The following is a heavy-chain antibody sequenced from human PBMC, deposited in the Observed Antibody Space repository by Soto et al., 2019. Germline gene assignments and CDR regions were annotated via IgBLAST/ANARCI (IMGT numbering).Heavy chain of an antibody. CDR1: GYTFTTYF. D-gene: IGHD1-26*01. CDR2: IKPSSGAT. J-gene: IGHJ4*02. CDR3: AREVGAHDY. V-gene: IGHV1-46*01. Sequence: QVQLVQSGAEMKRPGASVKISCKASGYTFTTYFLHWVRQAPGQGLEWMGLIKPSSGATINAQEIQGRLTMTLDTATSTVYMELSSLRSDDTAVYYCAREVGAHDYWGQGTLVIVS.